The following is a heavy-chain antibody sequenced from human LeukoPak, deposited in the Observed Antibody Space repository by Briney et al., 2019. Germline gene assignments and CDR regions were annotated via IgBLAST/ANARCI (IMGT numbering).Heavy chain of an antibody. CDR3: AIDPNWGTHS. J-gene: IGHJ4*02. CDR2: IGKSGGGI. CDR1: GFTFSTYT. D-gene: IGHD7-27*01. Sequence: GGSLRLSCAASGFTFSTYTMYWVRHPPGKRLEWVSLIGKSGGGIHYADSVKGRFTISRDNFKNALYLQMNSLRVEDTAVYYCAIDPNWGTHSWGQGVLVTVSS. V-gene: IGHV3-23*01.